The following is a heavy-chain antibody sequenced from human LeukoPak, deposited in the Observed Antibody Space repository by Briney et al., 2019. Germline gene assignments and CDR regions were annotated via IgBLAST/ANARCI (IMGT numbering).Heavy chain of an antibody. D-gene: IGHD3-22*01. J-gene: IGHJ4*02. CDR1: GYTFTSYA. CDR2: INPKSGDT. V-gene: IGHV1-2*02. Sequence: ASVKVSCKASGYTFTSYAMNWVRQAPGQGLEWMGWINPKSGDTNSAQKFQGRVTMTRDTSISTAYMELNRLTSDDTAVYYCARDVGFYYYDSRGYGPVDYWGQGTLVTVSP. CDR3: ARDVGFYYYDSRGYGPVDY.